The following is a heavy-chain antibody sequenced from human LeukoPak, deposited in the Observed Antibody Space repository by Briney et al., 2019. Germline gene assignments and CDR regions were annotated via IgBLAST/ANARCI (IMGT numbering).Heavy chain of an antibody. V-gene: IGHV6-1*01. CDR1: GDSVSSNTAS. Sequence: SQTLSLTCAISGDSVSSNTASWNWIRQSPSRGLEWLGRTYYRSEWYYDYAVSVKSRITINPDTSKNQFSLQLNSVTPEDTAVYYCAREVGGYDSSGFYRPFDYWGQGTLVTVSS. D-gene: IGHD3-22*01. CDR3: AREVGGYDSSGFYRPFDY. J-gene: IGHJ4*02. CDR2: TYYRSEWYY.